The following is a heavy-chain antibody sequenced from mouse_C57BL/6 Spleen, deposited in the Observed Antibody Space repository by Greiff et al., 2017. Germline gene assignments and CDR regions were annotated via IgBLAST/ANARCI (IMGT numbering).Heavy chain of an antibody. Sequence: VQLQQSGPELVKPGASVKIPCKASGYTFTDYNMDWVKQSHGKSLEWIGDINPNNGGTNYNQKFKGKATLTVDKSSSTAYMELRSLTSEDTAVYYCARSGWLLHAMDYWGQGTSVTVSS. CDR3: ARSGWLLHAMDY. CDR2: INPNNGGT. V-gene: IGHV1-18*01. J-gene: IGHJ4*01. CDR1: GYTFTDYN. D-gene: IGHD2-3*01.